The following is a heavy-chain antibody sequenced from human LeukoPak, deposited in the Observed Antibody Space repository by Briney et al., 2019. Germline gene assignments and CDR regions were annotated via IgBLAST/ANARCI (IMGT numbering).Heavy chain of an antibody. CDR3: ARYYCSGGSCFFDY. J-gene: IGHJ4*02. CDR2: IYYSGST. CDR1: GGSISSYY. D-gene: IGHD2-15*01. Sequence: NPSETLSLTCTVSGGSISSYYWSWIRQSPGKGLEWIGYIYYSGSTKYNPSLKSRVTISVDTSKNQFSLKLSSVTAADTAVYYCARYYCSGGSCFFDYWGQGTLVTVSS. V-gene: IGHV4-59*08.